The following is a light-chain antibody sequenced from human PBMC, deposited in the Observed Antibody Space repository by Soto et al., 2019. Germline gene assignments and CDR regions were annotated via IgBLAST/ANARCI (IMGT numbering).Light chain of an antibody. CDR1: KSINNY. J-gene: IGKJ4*01. V-gene: IGKV3-11*01. CDR2: DAS. CDR3: QYRGIWPPGAT. Sequence: EILLTQSQVPLPWSPGERPTLSGRASKSINNYLAWYQQKPGQPPRLLIYDASNRATAIPVRFSGSGSGTDFTLTISSLEPEDSAVYYCQYRGIWPPGATFGGGTKVEIK.